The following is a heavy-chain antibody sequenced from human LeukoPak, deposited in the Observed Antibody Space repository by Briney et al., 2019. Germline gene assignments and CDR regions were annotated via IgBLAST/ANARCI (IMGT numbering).Heavy chain of an antibody. V-gene: IGHV3-30-3*01. CDR1: GFTFSSYA. CDR2: ISYDGSNK. Sequence: PGGSLRLSCAASGFTFSSYAMHWVRQAPGKGLKWMAVISYDGSNKYYADSVKGRFTISRDNSKNTLYLQMNGLRAEDTAVHYCARTLNQLLLGIDYWGQGTLVTVSS. CDR3: ARTLNQLLLGIDY. J-gene: IGHJ4*02. D-gene: IGHD2-2*01.